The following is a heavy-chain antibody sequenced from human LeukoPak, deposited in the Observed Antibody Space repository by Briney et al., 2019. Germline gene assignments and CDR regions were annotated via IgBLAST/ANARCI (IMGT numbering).Heavy chain of an antibody. CDR2: INQGGTEK. Sequence: GGSLRLSCAASGFTFSTYAMHWVRQLPGKGLEWVANINQGGTEKYYVDSVKGRFTISRDNAKNSLGLQMNSLRVEDTGIYYCVKVAKYYYGSETYYFFEHWGQGTPVTASS. V-gene: IGHV3-7*01. CDR1: GFTFSTYA. J-gene: IGHJ4*02. CDR3: VKVAKYYYGSETYYFFEH. D-gene: IGHD3-10*01.